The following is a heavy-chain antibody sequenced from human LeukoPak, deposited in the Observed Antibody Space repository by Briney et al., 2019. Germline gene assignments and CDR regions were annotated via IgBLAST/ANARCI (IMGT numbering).Heavy chain of an antibody. J-gene: IGHJ3*02. CDR3: ARDFGAYCSGGSCYVEAFDI. D-gene: IGHD2-15*01. V-gene: IGHV7-4-1*02. Sequence: GAAVKVSCKASGYTFSNYAVNWARQAPVQGLEWLGWINTNTGNPTYAQGFTGRFVFSLDTSISTAYLQISSLKAEDTAVYYCARDFGAYCSGGSCYVEAFDIWGQGTMVTVSS. CDR1: GYTFSNYA. CDR2: INTNTGNP.